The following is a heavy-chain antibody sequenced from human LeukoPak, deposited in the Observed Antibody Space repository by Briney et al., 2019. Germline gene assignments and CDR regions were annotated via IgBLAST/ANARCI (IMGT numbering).Heavy chain of an antibody. CDR3: ARDHVDSSRTLDY. J-gene: IGHJ4*02. D-gene: IGHD6-6*01. CDR1: GYTFISYD. Sequence: ASVKVSCKASGYTFISYDIHWVRQATGQGLEWMGWMNPNSGNTGSAQKFQGRVTITADKSTSTAYMELSSLRSEDTAVYYCARDHVDSSRTLDYWGQGTLVTVSS. V-gene: IGHV1-8*01. CDR2: MNPNSGNT.